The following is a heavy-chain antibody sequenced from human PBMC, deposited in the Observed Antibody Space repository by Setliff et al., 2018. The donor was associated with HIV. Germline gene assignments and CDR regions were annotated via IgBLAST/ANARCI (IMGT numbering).Heavy chain of an antibody. CDR2: IFDSENN. Sequence: PSETLSLTCSVSGDSITHYYWNWIRQPPGKGLEWIGNIFDSENNNYNPSLKSRVSMSVDTSKNQFSLRLTSVTAADTAVYYCARQITSVTPEMLVVNDAFDVWVQGKMVPVSS. D-gene: IGHD4-17*01. CDR1: GDSITHYY. V-gene: IGHV4-59*01. CDR3: ARQITSVTPEMLVVNDAFDV. J-gene: IGHJ3*01.